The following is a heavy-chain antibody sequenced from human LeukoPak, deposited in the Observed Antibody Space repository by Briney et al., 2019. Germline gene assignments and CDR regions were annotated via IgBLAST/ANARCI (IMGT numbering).Heavy chain of an antibody. V-gene: IGHV3-30*02. Sequence: GGSLRLSCLASGFTFRNYGMHWVRQAPGKGLEWVALIGYDGSKKFYADSVKGRFTTSRDNSMNTLFLHMNSLRVDDTAVYYCANSSFQVWGQGTLVTVSS. CDR1: GFTFRNYG. CDR2: IGYDGSKK. CDR3: ANSSFQV. J-gene: IGHJ4*02.